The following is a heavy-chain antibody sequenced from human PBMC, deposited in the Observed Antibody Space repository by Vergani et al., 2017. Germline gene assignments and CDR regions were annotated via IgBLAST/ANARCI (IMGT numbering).Heavy chain of an antibody. CDR2: ISGSGGST. CDR3: ARDAVVVVAATLNYYYGMDV. CDR1: GFTFSSYA. D-gene: IGHD2-15*01. V-gene: IGHV3-23*01. J-gene: IGHJ6*02. Sequence: EVQLLESGGGLVQPGGSLRLSCAASGFTFSSYAMSWVRQAPGKVLEWVSAISGSGGSTYYADSVKGRFTISRDNSKNTLYLQMNSLRAEDTAVYYCARDAVVVVAATLNYYYGMDVWGQGTTVTVSS.